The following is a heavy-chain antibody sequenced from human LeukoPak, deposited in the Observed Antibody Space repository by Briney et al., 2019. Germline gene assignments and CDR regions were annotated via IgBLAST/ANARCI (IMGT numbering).Heavy chain of an antibody. CDR2: IYYSGST. Sequence: SETLSLTCTVSGGSISSYYWSWIRQPPGKGLEWIGYIYYSGSTNYNPSLKSRVTISVDTSKNQFSLKLSSVTAADTAVYYCATLALQRRTYKRGTYCSGGRCRPAFDYWGQGTLVTVSS. CDR3: ATLALQRRTYKRGTYCSGGRCRPAFDY. V-gene: IGHV4-59*01. D-gene: IGHD2-15*01. CDR1: GGSISSYY. J-gene: IGHJ4*02.